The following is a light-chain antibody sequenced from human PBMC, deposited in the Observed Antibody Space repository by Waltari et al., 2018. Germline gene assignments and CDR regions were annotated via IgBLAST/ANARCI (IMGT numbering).Light chain of an antibody. CDR2: DVT. V-gene: IGLV2-23*02. CDR1: SNDVGYYSL. CDR3: CTYAGSSTYA. Sequence: QSALTQPASVSGSPGQSTTISCTGTSNDVGYYSLVSWYQQHPGKAPKLIIYDVTKRPSGVSDRFSGSTSGNTAFLTISGLQAENEADYHCCTYAGSSTYAFGTGTTVSVL. J-gene: IGLJ1*01.